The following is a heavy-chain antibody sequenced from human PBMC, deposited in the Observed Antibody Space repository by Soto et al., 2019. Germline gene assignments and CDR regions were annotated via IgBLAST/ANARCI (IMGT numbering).Heavy chain of an antibody. CDR3: AKDIPKGAMIVVAPGAFDI. CDR1: GFTFSSYA. CDR2: IGGSGGST. Sequence: GGSLRLSCAASGFTFSSYAMSWVRQAPGKGLEWVSAIGGSGGSTYYADSVKGRFTISRDNSKNTLYLQMNSLRAEDTAVYYCAKDIPKGAMIVVAPGAFDIWGQGTMVTVSS. D-gene: IGHD3-22*01. J-gene: IGHJ3*02. V-gene: IGHV3-23*01.